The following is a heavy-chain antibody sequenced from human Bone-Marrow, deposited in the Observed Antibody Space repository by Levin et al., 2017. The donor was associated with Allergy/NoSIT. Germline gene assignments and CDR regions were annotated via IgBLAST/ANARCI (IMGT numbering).Heavy chain of an antibody. D-gene: IGHD3-10*01. CDR2: LSYDGSNR. Sequence: SCAASGYTFSSYGMHWVRQAPGKGLEWVAVLSYDGSNRYYADSVKGRFTISRDNSKNTLYLQMNSLRAEDTAVYYCAKDPAYCGSGSQYSGRMLWAREWGYWGQGTLVTVSS. V-gene: IGHV3-30*18. J-gene: IGHJ4*02. CDR3: AKDPAYCGSGSQYSGRMLWAREWGY. CDR1: GYTFSSYG.